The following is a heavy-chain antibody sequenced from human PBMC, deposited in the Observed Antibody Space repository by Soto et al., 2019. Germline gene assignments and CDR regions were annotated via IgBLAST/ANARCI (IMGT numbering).Heavy chain of an antibody. Sequence: SVKVSCKASGGTFSSYAISWVRQAPGQGLEWMGGIIPIFGTANYAQKFQGRVTITADESTSTAYMELSGLRSEDTAVYYCARGSYYYDSSGYSDYYYYGMDVWGQGTTVTVSS. CDR1: GGTFSSYA. CDR2: IIPIFGTA. D-gene: IGHD3-22*01. CDR3: ARGSYYYDSSGYSDYYYYGMDV. V-gene: IGHV1-69*13. J-gene: IGHJ6*02.